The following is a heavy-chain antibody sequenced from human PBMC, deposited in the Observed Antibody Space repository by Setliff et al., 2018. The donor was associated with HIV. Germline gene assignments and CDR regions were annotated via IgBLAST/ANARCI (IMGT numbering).Heavy chain of an antibody. CDR2: LHQSGNT. V-gene: IGHV4-4*02. J-gene: IGHJ6*03. CDR1: GASISSSNW. CDR3: ARGQVMVAAAAWCHYMDV. Sequence: SETLSLTCAVSGASISSSNWWRWVRQTPGKGLEWIGELHQSGNTNYNPSLKCRVTISVHMSYNQFSLKLNSVSAAATALSFCARGQVMVAAAAWCHYMDVWGPGTTVTVSS. D-gene: IGHD2-15*01.